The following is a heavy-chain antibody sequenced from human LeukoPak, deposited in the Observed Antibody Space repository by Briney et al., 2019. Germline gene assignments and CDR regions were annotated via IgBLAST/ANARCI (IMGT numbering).Heavy chain of an antibody. Sequence: ASVKVSCKASGYTFTNYIIHWVRQAPGQRLEWMGWINAGNGDTEYSHKFQGRVTSTRDTSASTAYMELSSLRSEDTAVYYCAYSATSYGMDVWGQGTTVTVSS. V-gene: IGHV1-3*01. CDR3: AYSATSYGMDV. CDR2: INAGNGDT. D-gene: IGHD1-26*01. J-gene: IGHJ6*02. CDR1: GYTFTNYI.